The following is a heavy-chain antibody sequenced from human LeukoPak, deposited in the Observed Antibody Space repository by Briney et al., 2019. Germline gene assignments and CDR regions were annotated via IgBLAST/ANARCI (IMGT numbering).Heavy chain of an antibody. CDR2: ISAYNGNT. Sequence: ASVKVSCKASGYTFTSYGISWVRQAPGQGLEWMGWISAYNGNTNYAQKLQGRVTMTTDISTSTAYMELRSPRSDDTAVYYCARVREYSSSWYEKGDYFDYWGQGTLVTVSS. CDR3: ARVREYSSSWYEKGDYFDY. V-gene: IGHV1-18*04. J-gene: IGHJ4*02. D-gene: IGHD6-13*01. CDR1: GYTFTSYG.